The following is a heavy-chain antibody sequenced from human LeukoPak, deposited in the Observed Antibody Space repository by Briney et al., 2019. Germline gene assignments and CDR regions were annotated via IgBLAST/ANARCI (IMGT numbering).Heavy chain of an antibody. CDR1: GFTSSSYW. V-gene: IGHV3-7*01. J-gene: IGHJ4*02. CDR3: ARDGDCSSTSCYTGTIDY. CDR2: IKQDGSKK. D-gene: IGHD2-2*02. Sequence: GGSLRLSXAASGFTSSSYWMSWVCQAPGKGVEWVANIKQDGSKKSYVDPVKSRFTISRDNAKNSLYLQMNSLRAEDTAVYYCARDGDCSSTSCYTGTIDYWGQGTLVTVSS.